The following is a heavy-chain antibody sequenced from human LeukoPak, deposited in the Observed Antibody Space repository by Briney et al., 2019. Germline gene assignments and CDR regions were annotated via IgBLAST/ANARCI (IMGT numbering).Heavy chain of an antibody. Sequence: GGSLRLSCAASGFTFSSYGMHWVRQAPGKGLEWVAFIRYDGSNKYYADSVKGRFTISRDNSKNTLYLQMNSLRAEDTAVYYCAKVGWHSAEYFQHWGQGTLVTVSS. V-gene: IGHV3-30*02. D-gene: IGHD6-19*01. CDR1: GFTFSSYG. J-gene: IGHJ1*01. CDR2: IRYDGSNK. CDR3: AKVGWHSAEYFQH.